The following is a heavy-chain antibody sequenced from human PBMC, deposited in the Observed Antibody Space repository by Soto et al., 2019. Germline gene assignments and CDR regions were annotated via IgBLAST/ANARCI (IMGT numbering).Heavy chain of an antibody. D-gene: IGHD3-16*01. CDR1: GGSFSGYY. V-gene: IGHV4-34*01. CDR2: INHSGST. J-gene: IGHJ4*02. CDR3: AIWRGSYGDY. Sequence: QVQLQQWGAGLLKPSETLSLTCAVYGGSFSGYYWSWIRQPPGKGLEWIGEINHSGSTNYNPSLKRRVTISVDTSKNQFSLKLSSVTAADTAVYYCAIWRGSYGDYWGQGTLVTVSS.